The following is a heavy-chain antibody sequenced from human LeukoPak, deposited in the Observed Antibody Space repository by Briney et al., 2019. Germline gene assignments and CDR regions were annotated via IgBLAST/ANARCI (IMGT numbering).Heavy chain of an antibody. J-gene: IGHJ3*02. Sequence: PGGSLRLSCAASGFTFSSYAMSWVRQAPGKGLEWVSAISGSGGSTYYADSVKGRFTISRDNSKNTLYPQMNSLRAEDTAVYYCAKGDYGDYETDAFDIWGQGTMVTVSS. CDR3: AKGDYGDYETDAFDI. CDR2: ISGSGGST. D-gene: IGHD4-17*01. V-gene: IGHV3-23*01. CDR1: GFTFSSYA.